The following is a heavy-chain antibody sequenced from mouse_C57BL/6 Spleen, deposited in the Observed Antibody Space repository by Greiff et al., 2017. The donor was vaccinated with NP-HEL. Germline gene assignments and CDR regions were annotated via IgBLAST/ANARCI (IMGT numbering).Heavy chain of an antibody. J-gene: IGHJ4*01. CDR1: GFTFSSYG. CDR3: ARQGDYYAMDY. CDR2: ISSGGSYT. Sequence: EVKLVESGGDLVKPGGSLKLSCAASGFTFSSYGMSWVRPTPDQRLEWVAPISSGGSYTYYPDSVQGRFTISRDNAKNTLYRQMRSLKSEDTAMYYCARQGDYYAMDYWGQGTSVTVSS. D-gene: IGHD3-3*01. V-gene: IGHV5-6*02.